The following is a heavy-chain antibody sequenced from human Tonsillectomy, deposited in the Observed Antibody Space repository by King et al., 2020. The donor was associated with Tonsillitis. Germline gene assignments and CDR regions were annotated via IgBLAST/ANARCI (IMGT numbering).Heavy chain of an antibody. CDR1: GFTFTSQP. D-gene: IGHD3-9*01. CDR3: ARDVDFLTGYGFDY. CDR2: ISSDGRIQ. V-gene: IGHV3-30*04. Sequence: VQLVESGGGVVQPGRTLRLSCAASGFTFTSQPMHWVRQAPGKGLEWVARISSDGRIQHYADSVKGRFTISRDNSMHTVYLQMNSLRTEDTAIYHCARDVDFLTGYGFDYWGQGTLVTVSS. J-gene: IGHJ4*02.